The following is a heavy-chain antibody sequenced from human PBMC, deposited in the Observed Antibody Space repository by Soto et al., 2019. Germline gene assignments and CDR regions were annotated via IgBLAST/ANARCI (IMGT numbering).Heavy chain of an antibody. V-gene: IGHV3-30-3*01. D-gene: IGHD6-19*01. Sequence: QVQLVESGGGVVQPGRSLRLSCAASGFTFSSYAMHWVRQAPGKGLEWVAVISYDGSNKYYADSVKGRCTISRDNSKNTLYLQMNSLRAEDTAVYYCARDDSSGWYLGYFALWGRGTLVTVAA. CDR3: ARDDSSGWYLGYFAL. CDR2: ISYDGSNK. CDR1: GFTFSSYA. J-gene: IGHJ2*01.